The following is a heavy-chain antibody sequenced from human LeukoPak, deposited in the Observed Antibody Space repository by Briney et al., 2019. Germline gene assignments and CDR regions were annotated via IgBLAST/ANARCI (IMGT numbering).Heavy chain of an antibody. V-gene: IGHV3-23*01. J-gene: IGHJ3*01. D-gene: IGHD4-17*01. CDR3: GQDPNGNYIGAFDF. CDR2: ILGGGGT. Sequence: GGSPRLSCAASGLIFHNYALVWIRRAPGKGPEWVSAILGGGGTFYADAVKGRFTISRDNSKNTLYLKMNRVRAEDTATYYCGQDPNGNYIGAFDFWGRGTMVTVSS. CDR1: GLIFHNYA.